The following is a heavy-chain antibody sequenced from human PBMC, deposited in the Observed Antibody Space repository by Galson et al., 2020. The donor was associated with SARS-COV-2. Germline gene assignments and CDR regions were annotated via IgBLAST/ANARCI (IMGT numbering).Heavy chain of an antibody. V-gene: IGHV4-39*01. CDR2: IYYSGST. Sequence: SETLSLTCTVSGGSISSSSYYWGWIRQPPGKGLEWIGSIYYSGSTYYNPSLKSRVTISVDTSKNQFSLKLSSVTAADTAVYYCARHSSGYQEYFQHWGQGTLVTVSS. CDR1: GGSISSSSYY. CDR3: ARHSSGYQEYFQH. D-gene: IGHD3-22*01. J-gene: IGHJ1*01.